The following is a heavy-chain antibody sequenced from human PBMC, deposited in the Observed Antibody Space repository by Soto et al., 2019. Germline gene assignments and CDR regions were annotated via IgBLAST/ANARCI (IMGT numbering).Heavy chain of an antibody. D-gene: IGHD4-17*01. CDR2: MSGSGGRT. V-gene: IGHV3-23*01. J-gene: IGHJ4*02. Sequence: PGGSLRLSCEASGFTFSRVSMSWVRQAPGKGLEWVSSMSGSGGRTSYTDSVKGRFTISRDTSKNTLYLQMNSLRGEDTALYYCAKFENYGGTVDYWGQGTLVTVSS. CDR3: AKFENYGGTVDY. CDR1: GFTFSRVS.